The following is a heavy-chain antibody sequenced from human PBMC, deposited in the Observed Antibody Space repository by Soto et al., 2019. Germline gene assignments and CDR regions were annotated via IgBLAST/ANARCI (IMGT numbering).Heavy chain of an antibody. D-gene: IGHD3-10*01. J-gene: IGHJ4*02. CDR2: IIPSVGTA. CDR1: GGTFSSYA. CDR3: ARDGGSASGGIDY. V-gene: IGHV1-69*01. Sequence: QVQLVQSGAEVEKPESSVKVSCKASGGTFSSYAINWVRQAPGQGLEWMGEIIPSVGTANYAPKCQGGVTTTADETTRTAYMELSSMRSEDTAVYYCARDGGSASGGIDYWGQGTLVTVSS.